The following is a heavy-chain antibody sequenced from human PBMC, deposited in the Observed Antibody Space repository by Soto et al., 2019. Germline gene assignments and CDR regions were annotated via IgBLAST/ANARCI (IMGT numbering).Heavy chain of an antibody. CDR3: ARPSGSYSYYYGMDD. V-gene: IGHV4-59*01. CDR1: GASIRSFF. J-gene: IGHJ6*02. CDR2: IYYSVST. D-gene: IGHD1-26*01. Sequence: QVHLQESGPGLVKPSETLSLTCTVSGASIRSFFWTWIRQPPGRGLEWIGNIYYSVSTNYNPSLKNRVTMSVDTSKNQFSLMLTSVTAADTAVYYCARPSGSYSYYYGMDDWGQGTTVTVSS.